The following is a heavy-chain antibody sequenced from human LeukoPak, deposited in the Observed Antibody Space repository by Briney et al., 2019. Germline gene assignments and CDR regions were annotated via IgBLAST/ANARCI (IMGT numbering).Heavy chain of an antibody. V-gene: IGHV4-31*03. Sequence: SETLSLTCTVSGGSISSGGYYWNWIRQHPGKGLEWIGYIYYSGSTYYNPSLKSRVTISVDTSKNQFSLKLSSVTAADTAVYYCARDSAYCYDHWGQGTLVTVSS. CDR1: GGSISSGGYY. J-gene: IGHJ4*02. CDR2: IYYSGST. D-gene: IGHD2-21*01. CDR3: ARDSAYCYDH.